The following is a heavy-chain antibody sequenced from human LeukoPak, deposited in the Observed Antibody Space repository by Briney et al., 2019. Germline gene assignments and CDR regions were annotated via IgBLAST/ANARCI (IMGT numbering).Heavy chain of an antibody. V-gene: IGHV4-59*01. Sequence: SETLSLTCTVSGGSISSYYWSWTRQPPGKGLEWIGYIYYSGSTNYNPSLKSRVTISVDTSKNQFSLKLSSVTAADTAVYYCARVYFGDFDYWGQGTLVTVSS. CDR1: GGSISSYY. CDR3: ARVYFGDFDY. CDR2: IYYSGST. J-gene: IGHJ4*02. D-gene: IGHD3-16*01.